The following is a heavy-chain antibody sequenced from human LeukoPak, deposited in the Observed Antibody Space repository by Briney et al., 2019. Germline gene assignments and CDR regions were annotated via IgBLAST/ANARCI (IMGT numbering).Heavy chain of an antibody. CDR1: GFTFSSYW. CDR2: IKDGGTTT. V-gene: IGHV3-74*01. Sequence: GGSPRLSCAASGFTFSSYWIHWVRQVPGKGLVWVSRIKDGGTTTDYADSVEGRFTISRDDAKNTLYLQMNSLRAEDTAVYYCTTIRPGYWGRGTLVTVSS. CDR3: TTIRPGY. D-gene: IGHD5-24*01. J-gene: IGHJ4*02.